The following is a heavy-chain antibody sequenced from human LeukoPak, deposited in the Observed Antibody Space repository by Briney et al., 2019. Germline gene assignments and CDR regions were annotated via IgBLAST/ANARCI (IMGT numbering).Heavy chain of an antibody. CDR3: AKDLVPQYYDFWSGYYVGFDY. J-gene: IGHJ4*02. D-gene: IGHD3-3*01. CDR1: GFTVSSNY. Sequence: GGSLRLSCAASGFTVSSNYMSWVRQAPGKGLEWVSVIYSGGSTYYADSVKGRFTISRDNSKNTLYLQMNSLRAEDTAVYYCAKDLVPQYYDFWSGYYVGFDYWGQGTLVTVSS. CDR2: IYSGGST. V-gene: IGHV3-53*01.